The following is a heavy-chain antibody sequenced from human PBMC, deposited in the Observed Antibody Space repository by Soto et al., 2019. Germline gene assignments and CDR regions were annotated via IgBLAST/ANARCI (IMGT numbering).Heavy chain of an antibody. D-gene: IGHD5-12*01. J-gene: IGHJ4*02. CDR1: GGSISSYY. CDR3: ARQLRRDGYNI. V-gene: IGHV4-59*08. Sequence: SETLSLTCTVSGGSISSYYWSWIRQPPGKGLEWIGYIYYSGSTNYNPSLKSRVTISVDTSKNQFSLKLSSVTAADTAVYYCARQLRRDGYNIWDQGTLVTVSS. CDR2: IYYSGST.